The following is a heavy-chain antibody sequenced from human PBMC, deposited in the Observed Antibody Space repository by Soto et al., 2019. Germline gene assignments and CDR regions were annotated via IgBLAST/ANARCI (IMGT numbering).Heavy chain of an antibody. J-gene: IGHJ4*02. CDR2: IKQDGSEK. CDR1: GFTFSSYW. V-gene: IGHV3-7*01. Sequence: PGGSLRLSCAASGFTFSSYWMSWVRQAPGKGLEWVANIKQDGSEKYYVDSVKGRFTISRDNAKNSLYLQMNSLRAEDTAVYYCARDRFTIFGVVIPHFDYWGQGTLVTVSS. D-gene: IGHD3-3*01. CDR3: ARDRFTIFGVVIPHFDY.